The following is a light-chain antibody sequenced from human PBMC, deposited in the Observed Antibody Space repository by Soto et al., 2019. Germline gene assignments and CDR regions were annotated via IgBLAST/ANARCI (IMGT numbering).Light chain of an antibody. CDR2: AAS. CDR3: XXYNLYPIT. Sequence: DIQMTQSPSSLSASVGDRVTITCRASQAXXXXLAWYQQKPGKAPKSLIYAASNLQXGVPSRFSGSESGTNXXXXXXXXXXXDFATYYCXXYNLYPITFGQGTRLEI. CDR1: QAXXXX. J-gene: IGKJ5*01. V-gene: IGKV1D-16*01.